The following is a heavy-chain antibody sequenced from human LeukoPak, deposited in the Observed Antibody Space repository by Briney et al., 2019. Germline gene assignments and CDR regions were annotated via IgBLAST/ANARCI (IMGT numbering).Heavy chain of an antibody. D-gene: IGHD1-26*01. CDR1: GGSISSYY. Sequence: SETLSLTCTVSGGSISSYYWTWIRQPPGKGLEWIGSIYYSGSTNHNPSLKSRVTISVDTSKNQFSLKLSSVTAADTAVYYCARHTATYSGSYYQADYFDYWGQGTLVTVSS. V-gene: IGHV4-59*08. CDR2: IYYSGST. CDR3: ARHTATYSGSYYQADYFDY. J-gene: IGHJ4*02.